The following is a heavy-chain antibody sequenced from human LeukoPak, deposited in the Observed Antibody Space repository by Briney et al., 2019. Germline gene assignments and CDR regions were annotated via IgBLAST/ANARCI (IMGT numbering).Heavy chain of an antibody. J-gene: IGHJ4*02. CDR3: ASLDRGDFWSGYHNKGFDY. CDR1: GGSISSGGYY. CDR2: IYYSGST. D-gene: IGHD3-3*01. V-gene: IGHV4-31*03. Sequence: PSETLSLTCTVSGGSISSGGYYWSWIRQHPGKGLEWIGYIYYSGSTYYNPSLKSRVTISVDTSKNQFSLELSSVTAADTAVYYCASLDRGDFWSGYHNKGFDYWGQGTLVTVSS.